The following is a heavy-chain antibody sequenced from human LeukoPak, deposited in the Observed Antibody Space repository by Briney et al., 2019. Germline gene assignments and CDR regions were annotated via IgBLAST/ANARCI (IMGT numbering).Heavy chain of an antibody. CDR1: GGSIGSSSYY. V-gene: IGHV4-39*01. CDR3: ARHRYYYRSGSYYGAPYYMDV. Sequence: SETLSLTCTVSGGSIGSSSYYWGWIRQPPGKGLAWIGSIYYSGSTYYNPSLKSRVTISVDTSKNQFSLKLSSVTAADTAVYYCARHRYYYRSGSYYGAPYYMDVWGKGTTVTISS. CDR2: IYYSGST. D-gene: IGHD3-10*01. J-gene: IGHJ6*03.